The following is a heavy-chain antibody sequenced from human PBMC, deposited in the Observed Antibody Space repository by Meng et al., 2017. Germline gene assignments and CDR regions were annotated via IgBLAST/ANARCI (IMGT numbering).Heavy chain of an antibody. CDR3: ARGDWGSLSFDY. CDR2: VNPINGKT. Sequence: QGQLVQSGAEVKKPGASVKVSCKPSGYLFTSYDINWIRQAPGQGLEWMGWVNPINGKTGYAQKFQGRLTMTRDTSIRTAYMELSRLRSDDTAVYYCARGDWGSLSFDYWGQGTLVTVSS. CDR1: GYLFTSYD. J-gene: IGHJ4*02. V-gene: IGHV1-8*01. D-gene: IGHD7-27*01.